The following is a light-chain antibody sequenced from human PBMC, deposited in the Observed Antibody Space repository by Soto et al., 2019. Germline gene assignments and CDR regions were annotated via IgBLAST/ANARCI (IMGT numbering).Light chain of an antibody. V-gene: IGKV1-33*01. CDR2: HAS. Sequence: DIQMTQSPSSLSASIGDSVTITCRASQSISSYLNWYQQKPGKAPKLLIYHASNLETGVPSRFSGSGSGTDFTFTITSLQPEDIATYYCQQYYNLLYTFGQGTKLEIK. J-gene: IGKJ2*01. CDR3: QQYYNLLYT. CDR1: QSISSY.